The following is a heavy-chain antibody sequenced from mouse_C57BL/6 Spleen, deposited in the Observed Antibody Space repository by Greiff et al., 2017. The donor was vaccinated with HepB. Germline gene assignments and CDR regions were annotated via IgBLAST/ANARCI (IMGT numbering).Heavy chain of an antibody. D-gene: IGHD2-3*01. CDR2: IWSGGST. V-gene: IGHV2-2*01. CDR3: ARNGLLRASYYAMDY. CDR1: GFSFTSYG. J-gene: IGHJ4*01. Sequence: VQVVESGPGLVQPSQSLSITCTVSGFSFTSYGVHWVRQSPGKGLEWLGVIWSGGSTDYNAAFISRQSISKDNTKSQDFFKMNSLQADDTAIYYCARNGLLRASYYAMDYWGQGTSVTVSS.